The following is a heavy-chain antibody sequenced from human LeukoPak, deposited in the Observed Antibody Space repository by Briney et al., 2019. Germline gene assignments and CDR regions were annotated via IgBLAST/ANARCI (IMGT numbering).Heavy chain of an antibody. CDR1: GYTFNAYY. CDR2: INSNSGDT. V-gene: IGHV1-2*02. D-gene: IGHD6-19*01. Sequence: ASVKVSCKASGYTFNAYYMHWVRQAPGQGLEWMGWINSNSGDTHYAQNLQGRVTMTRDTSISTAYMELSRLRSDDTAVYYCARAGSGWYPPFDYWGQGTLVTVSS. CDR3: ARAGSGWYPPFDY. J-gene: IGHJ4*02.